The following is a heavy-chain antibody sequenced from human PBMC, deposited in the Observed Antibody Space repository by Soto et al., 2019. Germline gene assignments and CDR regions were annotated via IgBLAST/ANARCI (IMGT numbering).Heavy chain of an antibody. CDR1: GFSFSVYG. CDR2: IWYDASKQ. CDR3: AAWAEGATEVH. V-gene: IGHV3-33*01. J-gene: IGHJ4*02. Sequence: GGTLRLSCETSGFSFSVYGMHWVRQAPGKGLEWVAVIWYDASKQFYAASVEGRFTISRDNSKAILYLQMNSLRAEDTAVYYCAAWAEGATEVHWGQGTLVTVSS. D-gene: IGHD2-15*01.